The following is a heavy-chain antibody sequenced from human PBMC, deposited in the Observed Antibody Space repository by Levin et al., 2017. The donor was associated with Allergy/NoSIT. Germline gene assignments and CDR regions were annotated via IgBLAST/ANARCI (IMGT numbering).Heavy chain of an antibody. CDR3: ARISKVITRVGNSYYGMDV. Sequence: SETLSLTCTVSGGSISGYYWIWIRQPAGKGLEWIGRIYSTGSNNYNPSLTSRVTMSVDTSKNQFSLEVSSVTAADTAVYYCARISKVITRVGNSYYGMDVWGQGTTVTVSS. D-gene: IGHD3-22*01. V-gene: IGHV4-4*07. CDR2: IYSTGSN. CDR1: GGSISGYY. J-gene: IGHJ6*02.